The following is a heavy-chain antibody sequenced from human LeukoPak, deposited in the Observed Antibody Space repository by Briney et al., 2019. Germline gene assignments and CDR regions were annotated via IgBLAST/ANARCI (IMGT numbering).Heavy chain of an antibody. Sequence: GGSLRLSCAASGFTFSSYAMSWVRQAPGKGLEWVSAIGSSGSTTYHADSVKGRFTISRDNSKNTLYLQMNSLRAEDTAVYYCAKIVAGLDYWGQGTLVTVSS. CDR2: IGSSGSTT. CDR1: GFTFSSYA. J-gene: IGHJ4*02. D-gene: IGHD2-15*01. V-gene: IGHV3-23*01. CDR3: AKIVAGLDY.